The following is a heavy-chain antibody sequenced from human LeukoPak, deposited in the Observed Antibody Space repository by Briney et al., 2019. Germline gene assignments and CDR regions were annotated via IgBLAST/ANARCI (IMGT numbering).Heavy chain of an antibody. CDR1: GGSFTGYY. V-gene: IGHV4-34*01. CDR2: INHSGNT. Sequence: SETLSLTCAVHGGSFTGYYWSWVRQPPRKGREWGGEINHSGNTNYNPSLKSRVAISVDTSNNQFSLKLSSVTAEDTAVYSCARMKPDCSSTSCYGGAFDIWGQGTMVTVSS. D-gene: IGHD2-2*01. CDR3: ARMKPDCSSTSCYGGAFDI. J-gene: IGHJ3*02.